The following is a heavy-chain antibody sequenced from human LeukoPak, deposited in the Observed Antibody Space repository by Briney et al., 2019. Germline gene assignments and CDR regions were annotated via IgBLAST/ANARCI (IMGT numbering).Heavy chain of an antibody. V-gene: IGHV3-23*01. Sequence: PGGSLRLSCEASGFTFSRHAMSWVRQAPGKGLEWVSSLSGTGGSTYYADSVKGRLTVSRDNSRNMLYLEMNSLRAEDTAVYYCASPNWGGDYWGQGTLVTVSS. CDR2: LSGTGGST. J-gene: IGHJ4*02. CDR1: GFTFSRHA. D-gene: IGHD7-27*01. CDR3: ASPNWGGDY.